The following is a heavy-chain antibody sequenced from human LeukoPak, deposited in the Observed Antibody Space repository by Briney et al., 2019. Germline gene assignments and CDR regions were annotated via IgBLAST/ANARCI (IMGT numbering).Heavy chain of an antibody. Sequence: GGSLRLSCAASGFTFSSFGMNWVRQAPGKGLEWVSSISSSSSYIYYADSVKGRFTISRDNAKNSLYLQMNSLRAEDTAVYYCARSGEVGTYYMDVWGKGTTVTVSS. CDR1: GFTFSSFG. J-gene: IGHJ6*03. CDR2: ISSSSSYI. D-gene: IGHD3-10*01. V-gene: IGHV3-21*01. CDR3: ARSGEVGTYYMDV.